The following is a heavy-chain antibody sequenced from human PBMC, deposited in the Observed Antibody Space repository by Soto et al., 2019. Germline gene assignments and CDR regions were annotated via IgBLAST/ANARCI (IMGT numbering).Heavy chain of an antibody. D-gene: IGHD4-17*01. CDR2: IDTDGGGT. CDR3: AAVFDV. J-gene: IGHJ4*02. Sequence: EVQLVESGGGLVQPGGSLRVSCAASGFTFRSHRIHWVRQAPGKGLEWVSRIDTDGGGTSYADSVKGRFTISTDNAEKTVYLQMNGLRVEDPAVYYCAAVFDVWGQGTLVTVSS. CDR1: GFTFRSHR. V-gene: IGHV3-74*01.